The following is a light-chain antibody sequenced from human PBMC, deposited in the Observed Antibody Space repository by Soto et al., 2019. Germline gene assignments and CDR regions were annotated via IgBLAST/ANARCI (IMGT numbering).Light chain of an antibody. J-gene: IGKJ1*01. CDR1: QSVSSY. CDR3: QQYGSSPWT. V-gene: IGKV3-11*01. Sequence: EIVLTQSPATLSLSPGERATLSCRASQSVSSYLAWYQQKPGQAPRLLIYDASNRATGIPARFSGSGSGIDFTLTISSLDPEDFAVYYCQQYGSSPWTFGQGTKVDIK. CDR2: DAS.